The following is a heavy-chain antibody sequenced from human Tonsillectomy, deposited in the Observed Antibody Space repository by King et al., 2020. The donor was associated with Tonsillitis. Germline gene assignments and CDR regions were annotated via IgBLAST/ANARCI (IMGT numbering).Heavy chain of an antibody. D-gene: IGHD3-3*01. CDR2: IWYDGSYK. Sequence: VQLVESGGGVVQPGRSLRLSCAASGFTFSSYGMHWVRQAPGKGLEWVAIIWYDGSYKYYADSVKGRFTISRDNSENTLYLQMNSLRAADTAVYYCVSHFLEWFSPPYWHDYGMDVWGQGTPVTVSS. J-gene: IGHJ6*02. V-gene: IGHV3-33*01. CDR1: GFTFSSYG. CDR3: VSHFLEWFSPPYWHDYGMDV.